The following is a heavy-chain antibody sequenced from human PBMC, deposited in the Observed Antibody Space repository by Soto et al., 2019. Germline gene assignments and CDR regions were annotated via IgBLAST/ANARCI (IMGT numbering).Heavy chain of an antibody. CDR3: AREFDY. CDR2: ISTYNGNT. V-gene: IGHV1-18*04. Sequence: ASVKVSWKSSGYAFVSYGITWVRQAPGQGLEWMGWISTYNGNTNYAQKLQGRVTMTTDTSTSTAYMELRSLRSDDTAVYYCAREFDYWGQGTLVTVSS. J-gene: IGHJ4*02. CDR1: GYAFVSYG.